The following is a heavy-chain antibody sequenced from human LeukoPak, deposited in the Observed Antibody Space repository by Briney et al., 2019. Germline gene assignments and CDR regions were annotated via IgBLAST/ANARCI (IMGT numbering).Heavy chain of an antibody. V-gene: IGHV3-30*18. CDR2: IPYDGSNK. J-gene: IGHJ5*02. Sequence: GGSLRLSCAASGFTFSSYGMHWVRQAPGKGLEWVAVIPYDGSNKYYADSVKGRFTISRDNSKNTLYLQMNSLRAEDTAVYYCAKDALAPRYCSSTSCYPPYNWFDPWGQGTLVTVSS. CDR1: GFTFSSYG. CDR3: AKDALAPRYCSSTSCYPPYNWFDP. D-gene: IGHD2-2*01.